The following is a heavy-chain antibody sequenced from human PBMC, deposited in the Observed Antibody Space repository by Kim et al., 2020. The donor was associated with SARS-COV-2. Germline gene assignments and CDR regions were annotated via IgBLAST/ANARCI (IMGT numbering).Heavy chain of an antibody. J-gene: IGHJ6*02. Sequence: GGSLRLSCAASGFTFSSYWMSWVRQAPGKGLEWVANIKQDGSEKYYVDSVKGRFTISRDNAKNSLYLQMNSLRAEDTAVYYCARVNHDPYVAAAGYYYYYGMDVWGQGTTVTVSS. CDR2: IKQDGSEK. V-gene: IGHV3-7*01. CDR1: GFTFSSYW. D-gene: IGHD6-13*01. CDR3: ARVNHDPYVAAAGYYYYYGMDV.